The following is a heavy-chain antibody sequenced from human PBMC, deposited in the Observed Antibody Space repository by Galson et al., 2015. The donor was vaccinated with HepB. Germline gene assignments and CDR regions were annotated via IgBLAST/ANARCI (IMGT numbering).Heavy chain of an antibody. V-gene: IGHV3-23*01. CDR3: AKGWYDYDSSGYSDY. CDR2: ISGSGGST. D-gene: IGHD3-22*01. Sequence: SLRLSCAASGFTFSSYAMSWVRQAPGKGLEWVSAISGSGGSTYYADSVKGPFTISRDNSKNTLYLQMNSLRAEDTAVYYCAKGWYDYDSSGYSDYWGQGTLVTVSS. CDR1: GFTFSSYA. J-gene: IGHJ4*02.